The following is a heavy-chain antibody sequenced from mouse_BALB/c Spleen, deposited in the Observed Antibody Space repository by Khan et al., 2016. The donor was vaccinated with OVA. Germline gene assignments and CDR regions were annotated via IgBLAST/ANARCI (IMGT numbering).Heavy chain of an antibody. CDR2: IRSKTNNYAT. J-gene: IGHJ4*01. V-gene: IGHV10-1*02. CDR3: VRHKNHYGEDAMDY. CDR1: GFTFNTYA. Sequence: EVQLQESGGGLVQPKGSLKLSCAASGFTFNTYAMNWVRQAPGKGLEWVARIRSKTNNYATYYADSVKDRFTISRDDSQSMLYLQMNNLKTEDTAMYYCVRHKNHYGEDAMDYWGQGTSVTVSS. D-gene: IGHD1-1*01.